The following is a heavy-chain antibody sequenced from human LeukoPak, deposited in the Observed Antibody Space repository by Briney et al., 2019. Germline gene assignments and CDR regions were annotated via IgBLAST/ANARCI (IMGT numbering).Heavy chain of an antibody. V-gene: IGHV4-39*01. J-gene: IGHJ4*02. CDR1: GGSISCASCY. D-gene: IGHD3-22*01. CDR3: ARHNYYDSSGYYSSFDY. Sequence: SENLSLTCTVSGGSISCASCYWGWIRQPPGKGLEWLGCIYSSGGTFYNPSLKSRVTISVDTSKNQFSLTLTSVTAADTAMYYCARHNYYDSSGYYSSFDYWGQGTLVTVSS. CDR2: IYSSGGT.